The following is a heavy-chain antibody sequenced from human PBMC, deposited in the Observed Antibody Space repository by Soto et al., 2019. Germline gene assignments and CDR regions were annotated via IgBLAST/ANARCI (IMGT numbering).Heavy chain of an antibody. J-gene: IGHJ6*02. V-gene: IGHV3-53*01. CDR3: ARDRLRLGELSFYYYYGMDV. CDR1: GFTVSSNY. Sequence: GGSLRLSCAASGFTVSSNYMSWVRQAPGKGLEWVSVIYSGGSTYYADSVKGRFTISRDNSKNTLYLQMNSLRAEDTAVYYCARDRLRLGELSFYYYYGMDVWDQGTTVTVSS. D-gene: IGHD3-16*02. CDR2: IYSGGST.